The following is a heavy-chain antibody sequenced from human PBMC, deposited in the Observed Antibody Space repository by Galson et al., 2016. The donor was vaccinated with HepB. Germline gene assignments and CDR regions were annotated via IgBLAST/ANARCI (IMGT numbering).Heavy chain of an antibody. CDR1: GYTFTSYG. V-gene: IGHV1-18*01. J-gene: IGHJ3*02. Sequence: SVKVSCKASGYTFTSYGISWVRQAPGQGLEWMGWISAYDGNTNYAQKLQGRVTMTTDTYTSTAYMELRSLRSDDTAVYYCAIDCSVVVVAATPCAAFDIWGQGTMVTVSS. CDR2: ISAYDGNT. CDR3: AIDCSVVVVAATPCAAFDI. D-gene: IGHD2-15*01.